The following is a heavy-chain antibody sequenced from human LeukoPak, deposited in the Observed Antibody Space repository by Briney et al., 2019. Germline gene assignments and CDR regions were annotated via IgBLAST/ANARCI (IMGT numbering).Heavy chain of an antibody. J-gene: IGHJ5*02. V-gene: IGHV1-2*02. Sequence: ASVKVYCKASGYTFTGYYMHWVRQAPGQGLEWMGWINPNSGGTNYAQKFQGRVTMTRDTSISTAYMELSRLRSDDTAVYYCARGDTIFGVVTEPPGDWFDPWGQGTLVTVSS. CDR2: INPNSGGT. CDR3: ARGDTIFGVVTEPPGDWFDP. D-gene: IGHD3-3*01. CDR1: GYTFTGYY.